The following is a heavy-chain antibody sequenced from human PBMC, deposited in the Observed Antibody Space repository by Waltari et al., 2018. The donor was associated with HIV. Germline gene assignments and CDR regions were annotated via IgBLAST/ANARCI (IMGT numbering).Heavy chain of an antibody. CDR1: GITFSGSA. CDR2: ISYDGSAK. Sequence: QVHLVESGVGVVQPGRSLRLSCSASGITFSGSAMNWVRQSPGKGLEWVALISYDGSAKYYADSVKGRFTISRDNSKNTLYLQMKNLGTDDTAVFFCARDSTSMVSYFDYWGRGILVTVSS. J-gene: IGHJ4*02. CDR3: ARDSTSMVSYFDY. D-gene: IGHD5-18*01. V-gene: IGHV3-30-3*01.